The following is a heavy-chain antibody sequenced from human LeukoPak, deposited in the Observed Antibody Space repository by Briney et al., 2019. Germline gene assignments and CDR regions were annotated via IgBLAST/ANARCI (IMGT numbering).Heavy chain of an antibody. CDR3: ARGYGGHENCFDP. D-gene: IGHD5-12*01. CDR1: GYTFTGYY. V-gene: IGHV1-2*06. CDR2: INPKSGGR. Sequence: GASVKVSCKASGYTFTGYYMHWVRQAPGQGLEWMGRINPKSGGRNYAQKLQGRVTMTRDKPISTAYKELSRLRSDDTAVYYCARGYGGHENCFDPWGQGTLVTVSS. J-gene: IGHJ5*02.